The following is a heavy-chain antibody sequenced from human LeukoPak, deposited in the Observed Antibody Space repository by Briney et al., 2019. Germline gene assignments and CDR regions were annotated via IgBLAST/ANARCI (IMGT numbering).Heavy chain of an antibody. CDR1: GGSISSSSYY. CDR2: IYYSGST. Sequence: PSETLSLTCTVSGGSISSSSYYWGWIRQPPGKGLEWIGSIYYSGSTYYNPSLKSRVTISVDTSKNQFSLKLSSVTAADTAVYYCARGSEWELLSCDYWGQGTLVTVSS. J-gene: IGHJ4*02. CDR3: ARGSEWELLSCDY. V-gene: IGHV4-39*01. D-gene: IGHD1-26*01.